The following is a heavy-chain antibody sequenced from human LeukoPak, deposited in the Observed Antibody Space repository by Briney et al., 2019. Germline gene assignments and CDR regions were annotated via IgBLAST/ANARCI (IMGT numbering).Heavy chain of an antibody. CDR2: IYYSGST. CDR1: GGSISSSSYY. V-gene: IGHV4-39*07. J-gene: IGHJ4*02. Sequence: PSETLSLTCTVSGGSISSSSYYWGLIRQPPGKGLEWIGSIYYSGSTYYNPSLKSRVTISVDTSKNQFSLKLSSVTAADTAVYYCARPYGSGSYFDYWGQGTLVTVSS. CDR3: ARPYGSGSYFDY. D-gene: IGHD3-10*01.